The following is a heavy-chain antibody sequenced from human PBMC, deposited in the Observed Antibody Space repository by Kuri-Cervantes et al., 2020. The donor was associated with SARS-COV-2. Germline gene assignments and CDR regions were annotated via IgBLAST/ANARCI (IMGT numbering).Heavy chain of an antibody. D-gene: IGHD5-18*01. Sequence: SVKVSCKASGGTFSSYAISWVRQAPGQGLEWMGGIIPIFGTANYAQKFQGRVTITADESTSTAYMELSSLSSEDTAVYYCARGIQLWLSTSSRFDPWGQGTLVTVSS. CDR2: IIPIFGTA. V-gene: IGHV1-69*13. CDR3: ARGIQLWLSTSSRFDP. CDR1: GGTFSSYA. J-gene: IGHJ5*02.